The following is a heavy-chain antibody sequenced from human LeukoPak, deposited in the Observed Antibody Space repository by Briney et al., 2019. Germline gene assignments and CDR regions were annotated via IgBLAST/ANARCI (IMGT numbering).Heavy chain of an antibody. CDR1: GFTFSSYA. Sequence: PGGSLRLSCAASGFTFSSYAMSWVRQAPGKGLEWVSAISGSGGSTYYADSVKGRFTISRDNSKNTLYLQMNSLRAEDTAVYYCARDLGELDAPDYWGQGTLVTVSS. D-gene: IGHD3-10*01. V-gene: IGHV3-23*01. J-gene: IGHJ4*02. CDR3: ARDLGELDAPDY. CDR2: ISGSGGST.